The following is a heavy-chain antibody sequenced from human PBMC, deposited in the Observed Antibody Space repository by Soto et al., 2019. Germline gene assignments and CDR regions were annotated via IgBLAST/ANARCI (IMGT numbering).Heavy chain of an antibody. CDR1: GASISSDDYY. Sequence: QVQLQESGPGLVKPSQTLSLTCSISGASISSDDYYWSWFRPPPGKGLEWIGYISYSGSTYYNPSLKSRITISVDTSQTQFSLILSSVTAADTAVFYCAREVNNYYGMDVWGQGTTVTVSS. J-gene: IGHJ6*02. CDR3: AREVNNYYGMDV. CDR2: ISYSGST. V-gene: IGHV4-30-4*01.